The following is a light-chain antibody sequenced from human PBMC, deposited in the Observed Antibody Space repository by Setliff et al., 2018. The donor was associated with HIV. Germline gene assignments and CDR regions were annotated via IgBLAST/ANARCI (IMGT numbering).Light chain of an antibody. Sequence: QSVLTQPPSASGTPGQGVTISCSGSSSNIGSNTVNWYQQLPGTAPKLLIYRNNQRPSGVPDRFSGSKSGTSASLAISGLQSEDEADYYCAAWDDSLNGVVFGGGTK. CDR1: SSNIGSNT. J-gene: IGLJ2*01. V-gene: IGLV1-44*01. CDR2: RNN. CDR3: AAWDDSLNGVV.